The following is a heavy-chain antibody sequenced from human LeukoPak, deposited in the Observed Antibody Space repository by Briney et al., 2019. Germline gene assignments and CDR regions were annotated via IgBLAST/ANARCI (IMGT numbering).Heavy chain of an antibody. J-gene: IGHJ4*02. V-gene: IGHV4-61*02. CDR1: GGSISSGSYY. CDR3: AREGSAAGTAEGFDY. CDR2: IYISGST. D-gene: IGHD6-13*01. Sequence: SQTLSLTCTVSGGSISSGSYYWSWIRQPAGKGLEWIGRIYISGSTNYNPSLKSRVTISVDTSKNQFSLKLNSVTAADTAVYYCAREGSAAGTAEGFDYWGQGTLVTVSS.